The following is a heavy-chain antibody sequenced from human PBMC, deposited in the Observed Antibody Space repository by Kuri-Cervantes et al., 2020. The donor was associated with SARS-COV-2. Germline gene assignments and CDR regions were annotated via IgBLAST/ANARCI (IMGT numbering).Heavy chain of an antibody. CDR3: ARHEVLITFGGVIVSYFDY. CDR1: GGSISSGDYY. D-gene: IGHD3-16*02. V-gene: IGHV4-30-4*01. J-gene: IGHJ4*02. CDR2: IYYSGST. Sequence: LRLSCTVSGGSISSGDYYWSWIRQPPGKGLEWIGYIYYSGSTYYNPSLKSRVTISLDTSKNQFSLKLSSVTAADTAVYYCARHEVLITFGGVIVSYFDYWGQGTLVTVSS.